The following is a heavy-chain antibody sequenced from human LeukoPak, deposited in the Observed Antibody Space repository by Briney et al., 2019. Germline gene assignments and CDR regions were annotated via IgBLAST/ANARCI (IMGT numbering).Heavy chain of an antibody. V-gene: IGHV1-69*06. D-gene: IGHD2-21*01. CDR2: IIPIFGTA. CDR3: ARGIDSRFDP. J-gene: IGHJ5*02. Sequence: SVKVSCKASGYTFTGYYMHWVRQAPGQGLEWMGGIIPIFGTANYAQKFQGRVTITADKSTSTAYMELSSLRSEDTAVYYCARGIDSRFDPWGQGTLVTVSS. CDR1: GYTFTGYY.